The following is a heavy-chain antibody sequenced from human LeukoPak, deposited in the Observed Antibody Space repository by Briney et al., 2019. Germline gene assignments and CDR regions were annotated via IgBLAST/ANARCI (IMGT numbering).Heavy chain of an antibody. J-gene: IGHJ4*02. CDR2: IYYSGST. D-gene: IGHD3-10*01. Sequence: SETLSLTCTVSGGSISSYYWSWIRQPPGKGLEWIGYIYYSGSTNYNPSLKSRVTISVDASKNQFSLKLSSVTAADTAVYYCARGAGLLSYFDYWGQGTLVTVSS. V-gene: IGHV4-59*01. CDR1: GGSISSYY. CDR3: ARGAGLLSYFDY.